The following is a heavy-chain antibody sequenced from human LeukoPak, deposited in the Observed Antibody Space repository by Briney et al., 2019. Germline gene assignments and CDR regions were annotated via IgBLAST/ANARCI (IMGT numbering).Heavy chain of an antibody. CDR1: GYTFSNYA. CDR3: VRDQEITFGGVIAPSVGLDV. Sequence: ASVKVSCKASGYTFSNYALQWFRQAPGQRPEWMGWINAGYGNTQYSQKFQHRVTITKDTSASTAYMQLNTLRSEDTAVYYCVRDQEITFGGVIAPSVGLDVWGQGTTVTVSS. V-gene: IGHV1-3*01. CDR2: INAGYGNT. J-gene: IGHJ6*01. D-gene: IGHD3-16*02.